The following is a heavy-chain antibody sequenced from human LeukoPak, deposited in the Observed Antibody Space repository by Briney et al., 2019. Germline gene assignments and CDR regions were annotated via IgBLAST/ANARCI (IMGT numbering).Heavy chain of an antibody. D-gene: IGHD1-7*01. V-gene: IGHV4-61*01. CDR1: GGSISSGYY. J-gene: IGHJ6*03. CDR2: IYYSGST. CDR3: ATGTTLYCYYMDV. Sequence: KPSETLSLTCTVSGGSISSGYYWSWIRQPPGKGLEWIGYIYYSGSTNYNPSLKSRVTISVNTSKNQFSLKLSSVTAADTAVYYCATGTTLYCYYMDVWGKGTTVTVSS.